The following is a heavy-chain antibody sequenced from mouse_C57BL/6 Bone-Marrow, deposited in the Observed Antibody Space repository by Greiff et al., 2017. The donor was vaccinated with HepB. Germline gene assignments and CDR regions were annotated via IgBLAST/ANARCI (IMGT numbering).Heavy chain of an antibody. J-gene: IGHJ4*01. Sequence: QVQLQQPGAELVRPGSSVKLSCKASGYTFTSYWMDWVKQRPGQGLEWIGNIYPSDSETHYNQKFKDKATLTVDKSSSTAYMQLSSLTSEDSAVYCCASYGNYSYAMDYWGQGTSVTVSS. CDR3: ASYGNYSYAMDY. D-gene: IGHD2-1*01. V-gene: IGHV1-61*01. CDR1: GYTFTSYW. CDR2: IYPSDSET.